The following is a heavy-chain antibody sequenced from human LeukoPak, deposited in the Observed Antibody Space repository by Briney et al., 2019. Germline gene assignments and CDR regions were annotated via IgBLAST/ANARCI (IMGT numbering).Heavy chain of an antibody. CDR1: GFTLSSYA. Sequence: PGGSLRLSCAASGFTLSSYAMSWVRQAPGKGLEWVAAISYDGRNKYYADSVKGRFTISRDNSKNTLNLQMNSLRTEDTAVFYCAKPRDIDSWAFDVWGQGTMVTVSS. CDR3: AKPRDIDSWAFDV. J-gene: IGHJ3*01. CDR2: ISYDGRNK. V-gene: IGHV3-30*18. D-gene: IGHD2-15*01.